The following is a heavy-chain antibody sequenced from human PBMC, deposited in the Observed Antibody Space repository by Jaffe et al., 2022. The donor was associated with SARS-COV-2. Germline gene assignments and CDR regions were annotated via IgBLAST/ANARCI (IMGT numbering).Heavy chain of an antibody. V-gene: IGHV3-7*03. Sequence: EVQLVESGGGLVQPGGSLRLSCAASRFTSSNYWMSWVRQAPGKGLEWVANIKQDGSEKYYVDSVKGRFTISRDNAKNSLYLQMNSLRVEDTAVYYCATYVEYSSGWLQASLFDYWGQGTLVTVSS. D-gene: IGHD6-19*01. CDR1: RFTSSNYW. CDR3: ATYVEYSSGWLQASLFDY. J-gene: IGHJ4*02. CDR2: IKQDGSEK.